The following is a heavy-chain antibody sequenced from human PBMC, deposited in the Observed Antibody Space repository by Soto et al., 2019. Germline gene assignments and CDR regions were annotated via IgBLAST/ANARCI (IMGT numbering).Heavy chain of an antibody. V-gene: IGHV4-30-2*06. CDR1: GGSITYGGFS. CDR3: TRGGGNDPFDS. D-gene: IGHD1-1*01. Sequence: SETLSLTCTVSGGSITYGGFSWSWIRQSPGKGLEWIGYISHLENTYFHPTFKSRLTMSIDRSKNQFSLNLSSVTAADRAVYFCTRGGGNDPFDSWGQGVLVTVSS. J-gene: IGHJ4*02. CDR2: ISHLENT.